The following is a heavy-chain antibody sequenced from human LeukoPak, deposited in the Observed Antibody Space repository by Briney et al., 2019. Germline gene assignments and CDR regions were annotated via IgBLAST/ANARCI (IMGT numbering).Heavy chain of an antibody. Sequence: PSETLSLTCTVSGGSISSGGYYWRWLRQPPGKGLEWIGYIYHSGSTYYNPSLKSRVTLSVGRSKNQFSLKLSSVTAADTAVYYCARGVTYWGQGTLVTVSS. V-gene: IGHV4-30-2*01. D-gene: IGHD5/OR15-5a*01. J-gene: IGHJ4*02. CDR1: GGSISSGGYY. CDR2: IYHSGST. CDR3: ARGVTY.